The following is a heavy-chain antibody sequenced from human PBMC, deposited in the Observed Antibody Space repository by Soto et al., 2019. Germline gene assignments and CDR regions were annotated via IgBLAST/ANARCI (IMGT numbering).Heavy chain of an antibody. CDR3: ARCGNWNYASDS. D-gene: IGHD1-7*01. Sequence: QVQLVESGGGLVKPGGSLRLSCAASGFTFSDYYMTWIRQAPGKGLEWVSYISGSGTTIYYADSVKGRFTVSRNNAKNSLHLQLNSLRAEDTAVYYCARCGNWNYASDSWGQGTLVTVS. J-gene: IGHJ4*02. CDR2: ISGSGTTI. CDR1: GFTFSDYY. V-gene: IGHV3-11*01.